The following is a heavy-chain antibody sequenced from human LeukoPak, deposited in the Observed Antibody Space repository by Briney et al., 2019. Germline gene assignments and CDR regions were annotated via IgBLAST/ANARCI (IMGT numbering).Heavy chain of an antibody. CDR3: ARTYYYDSSGYYGRYFDY. J-gene: IGHJ4*02. D-gene: IGHD3-22*01. V-gene: IGHV4-30-2*01. Sequence: SETLSLTCAVSGGSISSGGYSWSWIRQPPGKGLEWIGYIYHSGSTYYNPSLKSRVTISVDRSKNQFSLKLSSVTAADTAVYYGARTYYYDSSGYYGRYFDYWGQGTLVTVSS. CDR1: GGSISSGGYS. CDR2: IYHSGST.